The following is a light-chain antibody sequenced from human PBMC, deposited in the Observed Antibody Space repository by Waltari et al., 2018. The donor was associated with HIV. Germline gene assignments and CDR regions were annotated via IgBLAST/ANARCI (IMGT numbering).Light chain of an antibody. V-gene: IGKV1-5*03. CDR3: KQDGRSRT. J-gene: IGKJ1*01. Sequence: DIQMTQSPSTLSASVGDIVSITCRSSQSISSSLAWYLQKPRKVPKLRIYKASTLESGVPSRFRGIGSGTQFTLTITSLQPDDFATYYCKQDGRSRTFGQGTKVDIK. CDR1: QSISSS. CDR2: KAS.